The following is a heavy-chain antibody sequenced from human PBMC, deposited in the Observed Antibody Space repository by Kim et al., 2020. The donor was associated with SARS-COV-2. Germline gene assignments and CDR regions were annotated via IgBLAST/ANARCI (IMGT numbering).Heavy chain of an antibody. J-gene: IGHJ4*02. Sequence: STYSNPSLKSRVTISVDTSKNQFSLKLSSVTAADTAVYYCAREYLTGTTNWGQGTLVTVSS. CDR3: AREYLTGTTN. V-gene: IGHV4-39*07. D-gene: IGHD1-20*01. CDR2: ST.